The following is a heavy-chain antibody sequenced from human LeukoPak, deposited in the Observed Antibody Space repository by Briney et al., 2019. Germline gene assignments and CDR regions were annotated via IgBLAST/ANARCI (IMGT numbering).Heavy chain of an antibody. V-gene: IGHV1-46*03. CDR1: GYTFTSYY. D-gene: IGHD6-19*01. Sequence: ASVKVFCKASGYTFTSYYMHWVRRAPGQGLEWMGIINPSGGSTSYAQKFQGRVTMTRDTSTSTVYMELSSLRSEDTAVYYCAREDSSGWFDYWGQGTLVTVSS. CDR3: AREDSSGWFDY. J-gene: IGHJ5*01. CDR2: INPSGGST.